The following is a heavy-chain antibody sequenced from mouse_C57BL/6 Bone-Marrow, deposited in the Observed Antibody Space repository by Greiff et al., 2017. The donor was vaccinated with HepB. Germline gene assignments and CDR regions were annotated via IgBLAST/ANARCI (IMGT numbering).Heavy chain of an antibody. J-gene: IGHJ1*03. V-gene: IGHV5-6*01. D-gene: IGHD1-1*01. Sequence: EVQVVESGGDLVKPGGSLKLSCAASGFTFSSYGMSWVRQTPDKRLEWVATISSGGSYTYYPDSVKGRFTISRDNAKNTRYLQRSSLKSEDTAMYYCARHDYGSPYWYFDVWGTGTTVTVSS. CDR3: ARHDYGSPYWYFDV. CDR1: GFTFSSYG. CDR2: ISSGGSYT.